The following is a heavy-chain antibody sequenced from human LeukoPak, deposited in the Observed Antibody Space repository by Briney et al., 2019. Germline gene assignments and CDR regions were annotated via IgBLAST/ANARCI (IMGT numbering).Heavy chain of an antibody. D-gene: IGHD6-19*01. CDR3: ARLASAWNFDY. CDR2: FSPGDSDS. V-gene: IGHV5-51*01. CDR1: GYSFTSYW. J-gene: IGHJ4*02. Sequence: ESLKISCKGSGYSFTSYWIGWVRQMPGKDLEWMGIFSPGDSDSRYSPSFQGQVTISADKSISTVYLQWSSLKASDTAMYYCARLASAWNFDYWGQGTLVTVSS.